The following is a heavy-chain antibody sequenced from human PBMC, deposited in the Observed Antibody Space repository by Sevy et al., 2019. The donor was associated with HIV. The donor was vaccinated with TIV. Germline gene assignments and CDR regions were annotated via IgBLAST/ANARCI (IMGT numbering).Heavy chain of an antibody. CDR1: GYSFTNFD. J-gene: IGHJ6*02. V-gene: IGHV1-8*01. CDR2: MNPNNGNT. CDR3: ARARWDYEFWSGSYFSRAPWGYKYYAMDV. D-gene: IGHD3-3*01. Sequence: ASVKVSCKAAGYSFTNFDINWVRQATGQGLEWMGWMNPNNGNTHYAQKFQGRVTMTRSSSANTAYLELSSLTSEDTAIYYCARARWDYEFWSGSYFSRAPWGYKYYAMDVWGQGTTVTVSS.